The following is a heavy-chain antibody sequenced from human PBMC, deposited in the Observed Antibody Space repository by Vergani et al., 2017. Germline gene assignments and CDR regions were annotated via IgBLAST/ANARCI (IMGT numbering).Heavy chain of an antibody. V-gene: IGHV3-23*01. Sequence: EVRLLQSGGGLGQPGGSLRLSCEASGFSFSSHAMAWVRQAPGKGLEWVAVISGTGGSTYNAKSVKDRFTLSRDNSQNTVHLQLNSLSADDTAIYYCARDRNSWGIKDGSLDYWGQGILVTVSS. J-gene: IGHJ4*02. CDR3: ARDRNSWGIKDGSLDY. CDR2: ISGTGGST. CDR1: GFSFSSHA. D-gene: IGHD7-27*01.